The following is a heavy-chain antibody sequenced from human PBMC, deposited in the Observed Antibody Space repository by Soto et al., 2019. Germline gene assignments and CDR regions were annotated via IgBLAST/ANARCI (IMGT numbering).Heavy chain of an antibody. CDR1: GGSFSGYY. Sequence: PSETLSLTCAVYGGSFSGYYWSWIRQPPGKGLEWIGEINHSGSTNYNPSLKSRVTISVDTSKNQFSLKLSSVTAADTAVYYCARIQYYDFWSGYPTYYYYYYMDVWGKGTTVTVS. V-gene: IGHV4-34*01. CDR2: INHSGST. D-gene: IGHD3-3*01. CDR3: ARIQYYDFWSGYPTYYYYYYMDV. J-gene: IGHJ6*03.